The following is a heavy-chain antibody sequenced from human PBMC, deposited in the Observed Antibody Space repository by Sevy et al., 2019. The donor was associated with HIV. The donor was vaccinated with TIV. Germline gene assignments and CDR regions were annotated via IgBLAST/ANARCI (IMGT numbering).Heavy chain of an antibody. CDR3: GNGGGGHYDPDEIAYYFYYYNMDV. CDR2: ISGSGTRT. J-gene: IGHJ6*03. D-gene: IGHD3-22*01. CDR1: GFSFDSYG. V-gene: IGHV3-23*01. Sequence: GGSLRLSCAVSGFSFDSYGMTWVRQAPGKGLEWVSAISGSGTRTYYADSVKGRFIISRDNSKNTLDLQMNSLRAEDTAIYYCGNGGGGHYDPDEIAYYFYYYNMDVWGKGTTVTVSS.